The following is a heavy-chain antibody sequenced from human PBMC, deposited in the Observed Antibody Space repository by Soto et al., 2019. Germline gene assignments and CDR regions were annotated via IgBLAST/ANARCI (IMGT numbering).Heavy chain of an antibody. D-gene: IGHD3-3*01. CDR3: STLPRSGFYLDY. J-gene: IGHJ4*02. Sequence: EVQLVESGGGLVQPGGSLRLSCAAFGFTFSDHYMDWVRQAPGKGLEWVGRIRSKSYSFTTEYAPSVKGRFTISIDDSKISLYLQMNSLQTDDTAVYYCSTLPRSGFYLDYWVQGTLVTVSS. CDR1: GFTFSDHY. V-gene: IGHV3-72*01. CDR2: IRSKSYSFTT.